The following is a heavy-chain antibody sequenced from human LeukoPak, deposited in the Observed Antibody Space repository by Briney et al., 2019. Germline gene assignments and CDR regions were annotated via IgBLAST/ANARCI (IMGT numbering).Heavy chain of an antibody. D-gene: IGHD3-10*01. CDR2: IRYDGSNK. Sequence: PGGSLRLSCAASGFTFSSYGMHWVRQAPGKGLEWVAFIRYDGSNKYYADSVKGRFTISRDNSKNTLYLQMNSLRAEDTAVYYCAKEIPRYYYGSGGYWGQGTLVTVSS. J-gene: IGHJ4*02. CDR3: AKEIPRYYYGSGGY. CDR1: GFTFSSYG. V-gene: IGHV3-30*02.